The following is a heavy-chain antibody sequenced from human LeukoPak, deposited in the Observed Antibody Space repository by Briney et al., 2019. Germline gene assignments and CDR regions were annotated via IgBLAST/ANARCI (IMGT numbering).Heavy chain of an antibody. CDR1: GFTFSSYS. J-gene: IGHJ4*02. V-gene: IGHV3-21*01. CDR2: ISSSRSYI. CDR3: ARDKEILGSVYCTNCVCYTPFDY. D-gene: IGHD2-8*01. Sequence: PGGSLRLSCAASGFTFSSYSMNWVRQAPGKGLEWVSFISSSRSYIYYADSVKGRFTISRDNAKNSLYLQMNSLRAEDTAVYYCARDKEILGSVYCTNCVCYTPFDYWGQGTRVSVFS.